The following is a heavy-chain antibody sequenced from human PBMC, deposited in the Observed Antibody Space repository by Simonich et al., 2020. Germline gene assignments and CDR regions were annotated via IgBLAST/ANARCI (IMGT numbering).Heavy chain of an antibody. D-gene: IGHD7-27*01. V-gene: IGHV1-2*02. J-gene: IGHJ3*02. Sequence: QVQLVQSGAEVKKPVASVKVSCKASGYTFTGYYMHWVRQAPGQGLEGMGWINPKRGGTNDAQKFQGRGTRTRDRSISTAYMELSRLGSDDTAVYYCARGPRWTGDDAFDIWGQGTMVTVSS. CDR1: GYTFTGYY. CDR3: ARGPRWTGDDAFDI. CDR2: INPKRGGT.